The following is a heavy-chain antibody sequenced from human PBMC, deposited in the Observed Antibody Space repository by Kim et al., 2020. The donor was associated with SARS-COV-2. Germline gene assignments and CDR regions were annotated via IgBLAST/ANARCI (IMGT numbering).Heavy chain of an antibody. CDR1: GSSISSSSYY. CDR3: ARPNMVRGVGFDP. J-gene: IGHJ5*02. CDR2: IYYSGST. D-gene: IGHD3-10*01. V-gene: IGHV4-39*01. Sequence: SETLSLTCTVSGSSISSSSYYWGWIRQPPGKGLEWIGSIYYSGSTYYNPSLKSRVTISVDTSKNQFSLKLSSVTAADTAVYDCARPNMVRGVGFDPWGQGTLVTVSS.